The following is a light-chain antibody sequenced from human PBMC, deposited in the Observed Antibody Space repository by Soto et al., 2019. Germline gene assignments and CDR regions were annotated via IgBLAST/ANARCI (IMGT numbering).Light chain of an antibody. CDR1: TGAVTNGHY. J-gene: IGLJ1*01. V-gene: IGLV7-46*01. CDR2: DTT. Sequence: QAVVTQEPSLTVSPGGTVTLTCGSSTGAVTNGHYPYWFQQKPGQAPRTLIYDTTNRHSWTPARFSGSLLGGKAALTLSGAQPEDEAEYYCLLPYNCPSVFGTGPNVTV. CDR3: LLPYNCPSV.